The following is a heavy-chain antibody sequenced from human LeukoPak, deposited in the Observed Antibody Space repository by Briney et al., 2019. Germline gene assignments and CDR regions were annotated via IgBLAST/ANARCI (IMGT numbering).Heavy chain of an antibody. CDR2: IYYSGST. D-gene: IGHD3-22*01. V-gene: IGHV4-30-4*01. CDR3: ARVIGYYDSSGYKEY. Sequence: PSETLSLTCTVSGGSISSGDYYWSWIRQPPGKGLEWIGYIYYSGSTYYNPSLKSRVTISVDTSKNQFSLKLSSVTAADTAVYYCARVIGYYDSSGYKEYWGQGTLVTVSS. CDR1: GGSISSGDYY. J-gene: IGHJ4*02.